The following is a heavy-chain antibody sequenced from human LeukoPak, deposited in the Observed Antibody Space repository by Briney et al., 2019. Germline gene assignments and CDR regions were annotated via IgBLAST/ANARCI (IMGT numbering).Heavy chain of an antibody. D-gene: IGHD6-13*01. V-gene: IGHV4-59*01. CDR2: IYYSGST. Sequence: PSETLSLTCTVSGGSISSYYWSWIRQPPGKGLEWIGYIYYSGSTNYNPSLKSRVTISVDTSKHQFSLKLSSVTAADTAVYYCARDLGIAAAFGWFDPWGQGTLVTVSS. CDR1: GGSISSYY. CDR3: ARDLGIAAAFGWFDP. J-gene: IGHJ5*02.